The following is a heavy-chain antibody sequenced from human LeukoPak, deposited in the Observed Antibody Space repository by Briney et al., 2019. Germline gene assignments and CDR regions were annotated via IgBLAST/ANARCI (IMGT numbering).Heavy chain of an antibody. D-gene: IGHD4-11*01. Sequence: SETLSLTCTVSGGSISSGSYYWSWIRQPAGKGLEWIGRIYTSGSTNYNPSLKSRVTISVDTSKNQFSLKLSSVTAADTAVYYCASRKTTTYYYYYYMDVWGKGTTVTISS. CDR1: GGSISSGSYY. V-gene: IGHV4-61*02. CDR2: IYTSGST. CDR3: ASRKTTTYYYYYYMDV. J-gene: IGHJ6*03.